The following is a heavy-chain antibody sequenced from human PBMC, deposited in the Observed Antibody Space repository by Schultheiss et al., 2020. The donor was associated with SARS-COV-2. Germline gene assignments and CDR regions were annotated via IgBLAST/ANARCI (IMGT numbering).Heavy chain of an antibody. CDR2: ISSSGSTI. J-gene: IGHJ6*02. Sequence: GGSLRLSCAASGFTFSTNAMAWVRQAPGKGLEWVSYISSSGSTIYYADSVKGRFTISRDNSKNTLYLQMNSLRAEDTAVYYCAKNMEVVVPAAKPSYYYGMDVWGQGTTVTVSS. V-gene: IGHV3-48*01. D-gene: IGHD2-2*02. CDR1: GFTFSTNA. CDR3: AKNMEVVVPAAKPSYYYGMDV.